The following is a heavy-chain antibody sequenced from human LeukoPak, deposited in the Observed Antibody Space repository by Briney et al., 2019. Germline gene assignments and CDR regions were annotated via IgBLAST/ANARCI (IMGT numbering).Heavy chain of an antibody. V-gene: IGHV3-30*18. CDR1: GFSFSDYN. J-gene: IGHJ6*03. CDR2: ISYNGINE. Sequence: PGGSLRLSCAASGFSFSDYNMHWVRQAPGKGLEWMAVISYNGINEYYADSVKGRFTISRDNSKSTLLLQMNSLRAEDTAVYYCAKRGTVTLPGQYYYYYYMDVWGKGTTVTISS. D-gene: IGHD4-17*01. CDR3: AKRGTVTLPGQYYYYYYMDV.